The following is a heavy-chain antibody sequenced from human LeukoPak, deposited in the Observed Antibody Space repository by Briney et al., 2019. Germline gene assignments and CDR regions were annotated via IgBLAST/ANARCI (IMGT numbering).Heavy chain of an antibody. CDR3: ARDQGQPEVGRWFDP. V-gene: IGHV3-30*01. CDR1: GFTFSSYA. CDR2: ISYDGSNK. Sequence: GSLRLSCAASGFTFSSYAMHWARQAPGKGLEWVAVISYDGSNKYYADSVKGRFTISRDNSKNTLYLQMNSLRAEDTAVYYCARDQGQPEVGRWFDPWGQGTLVTVSS. D-gene: IGHD1-1*01. J-gene: IGHJ5*02.